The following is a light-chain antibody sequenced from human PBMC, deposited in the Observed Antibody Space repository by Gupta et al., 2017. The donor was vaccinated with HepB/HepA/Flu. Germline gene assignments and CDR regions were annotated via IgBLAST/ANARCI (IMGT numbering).Light chain of an antibody. CDR3: HRYDDWLGT. J-gene: IGKJ4*02. V-gene: IGKV3-15*01. CDR1: QSVISN. Sequence: EIVMTQSPATLSVSPGERATLSCWTSQSVISNVAWYQQKPGQAPRLLIYAASTRAAGIPPWVSGSGSGTEFTPTISLLQSEDFTVYCCHRYDDWLGTFGRGTKVEI. CDR2: AAS.